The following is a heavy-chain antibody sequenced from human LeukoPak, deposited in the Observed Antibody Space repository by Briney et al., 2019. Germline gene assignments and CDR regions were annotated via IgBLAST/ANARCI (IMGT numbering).Heavy chain of an antibody. Sequence: SQTLSLTCTVSGGSISSGSYYWRWIRQPAGKGLEWIGRIYTSGSTNYNPSLKSRVTISVDTSKNQFSLKLSSVTAADTAVYYCARDSYYDYVWGSYCSGTLDYWGQGTLVTVSS. J-gene: IGHJ4*02. CDR1: GGSISSGSYY. CDR3: ARDSYYDYVWGSYCSGTLDY. CDR2: IYTSGST. V-gene: IGHV4-61*02. D-gene: IGHD3-16*02.